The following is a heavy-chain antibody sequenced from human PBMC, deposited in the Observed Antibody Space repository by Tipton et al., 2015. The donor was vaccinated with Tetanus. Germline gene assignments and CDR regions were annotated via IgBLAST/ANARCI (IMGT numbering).Heavy chain of an antibody. CDR1: GDSVSSNSAA. CDR2: TYYRSRWYN. Sequence: LRLSCAISGDSVSSNSAAWNWIRQSPSRGLEWLARTYYRSRWYNDYALSVKSRITISPDTSKNQFSLQLNSVTPDDTAVYYCARDPLGDETIFDYWGQGTLVTVPS. D-gene: IGHD3-10*01. J-gene: IGHJ4*02. CDR3: ARDPLGDETIFDY. V-gene: IGHV6-1*01.